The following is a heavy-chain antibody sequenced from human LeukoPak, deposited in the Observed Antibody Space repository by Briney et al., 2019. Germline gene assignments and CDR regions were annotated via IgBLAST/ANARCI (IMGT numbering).Heavy chain of an antibody. CDR2: ISWNSGTT. CDR3: VRDVSLGFCTGGACSAHFDY. CDR1: GFTFDDYA. Sequence: GGSLRLSCAASGFTFDDYAMHWVRQAPGKGLEWVSGISWNSGTTVYVDSVKGRFTISRDNAKNSLYLQTYSLRPEDMALYYCVRDVSLGFCTGGACSAHFDYWGQGTLVIVSS. V-gene: IGHV3-9*03. D-gene: IGHD2-8*02. J-gene: IGHJ4*02.